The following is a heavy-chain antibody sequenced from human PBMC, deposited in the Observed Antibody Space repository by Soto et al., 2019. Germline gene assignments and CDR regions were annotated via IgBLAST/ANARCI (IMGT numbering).Heavy chain of an antibody. V-gene: IGHV4-30-2*01. D-gene: IGHD3-10*01. Sequence: QLQLQESGSGLVKPSQTLSLTCAVSGGSISSGGYSWSWIRQPPGKGLEWIGYVFHSGRTYYSPSLKSRVTISIDGSKNQFSLKLTSVTAADPAVYYCARGSYGAGSDYWGQGILVTVSS. J-gene: IGHJ4*02. CDR1: GGSISSGGYS. CDR3: ARGSYGAGSDY. CDR2: VFHSGRT.